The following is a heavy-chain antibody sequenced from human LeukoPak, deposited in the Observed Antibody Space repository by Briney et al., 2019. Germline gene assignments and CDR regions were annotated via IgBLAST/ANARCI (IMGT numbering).Heavy chain of an antibody. D-gene: IGHD2-2*01. CDR2: IKQDGSEK. CDR1: GFTFSSYW. V-gene: IGHV3-7*03. CDR3: ARHGVVVVPAASVPRPYYYYSGMDV. Sequence: PGGSLRLSCAASGFTFSSYWMSWVRQAPGKGLEWVANIKQDGSEKYYVDSVKGRFTISRDNAKNSLYLQMNSLRAEDTAVYYCARHGVVVVPAASVPRPYYYYSGMDVWGQGTTVTVSS. J-gene: IGHJ6*02.